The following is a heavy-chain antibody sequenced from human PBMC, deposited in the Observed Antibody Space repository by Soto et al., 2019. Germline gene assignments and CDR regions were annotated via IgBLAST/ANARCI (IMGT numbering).Heavy chain of an antibody. Sequence: QLQLQESGPGLVKPSETLSLTCTVSGGSISSSSYYWGWIRHPPGKGLEWIGSIYYSGSTYYNPSLKSRVTISVETSKNQLTPKLSSVTAAETAVYYCARHEVHSSGFTDYWGQVTLVTVSS. CDR1: GGSISSSSYY. CDR3: ARHEVHSSGFTDY. J-gene: IGHJ4*02. CDR2: IYYSGST. D-gene: IGHD6-19*01. V-gene: IGHV4-39*01.